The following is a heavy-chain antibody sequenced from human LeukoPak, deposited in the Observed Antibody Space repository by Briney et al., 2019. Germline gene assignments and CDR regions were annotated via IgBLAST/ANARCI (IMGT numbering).Heavy chain of an antibody. D-gene: IGHD5-18*01. CDR2: IKQDGSEK. CDR1: GFSFSSYW. Sequence: GGSLRLSCAASGFSFSSYWMNWVRQAPGKGLEWVANIKQDGSEKFYVDSVKGRFTISRDNAKNSLYLQMNSLRAEDTAVYYCARWGVGYSYAYNPIDYWGQGPLVTVSS. J-gene: IGHJ4*02. CDR3: ARWGVGYSYAYNPIDY. V-gene: IGHV3-7*05.